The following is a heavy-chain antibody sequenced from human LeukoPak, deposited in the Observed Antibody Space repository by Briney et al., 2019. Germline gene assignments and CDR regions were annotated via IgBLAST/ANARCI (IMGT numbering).Heavy chain of an antibody. J-gene: IGHJ4*02. CDR2: IYAGGSA. Sequence: GGSLRLSCAASGFTVRSTYMSWVRQAPGKGLEWVSIIYAGGSAYYADSVKGRFTISRDNSKNTLYLQMNSLRAEDTAVYYCARPHYDILTGYSGGGDYWGQGTLVTVSS. D-gene: IGHD3-9*01. V-gene: IGHV3-66*04. CDR3: ARPHYDILTGYSGGGDY. CDR1: GFTVRSTY.